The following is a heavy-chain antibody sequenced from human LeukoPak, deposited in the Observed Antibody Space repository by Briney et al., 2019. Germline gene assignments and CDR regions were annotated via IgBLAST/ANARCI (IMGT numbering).Heavy chain of an antibody. J-gene: IGHJ5*02. CDR2: IYSTGST. V-gene: IGHV4-4*07. D-gene: IGHD1-26*01. CDR1: GDSFSYFY. CDR3: ARVLGSELLYWFDP. Sequence: SETLSLTCTVSGDSFSYFYWSWIRQPAGEGLEWIGHIYSTGSTNYNPSLKSRVTLSVDRSKNQFSLRLNSVTAADTAVYYCARVLGSELLYWFDPWGQGTLVTVSS.